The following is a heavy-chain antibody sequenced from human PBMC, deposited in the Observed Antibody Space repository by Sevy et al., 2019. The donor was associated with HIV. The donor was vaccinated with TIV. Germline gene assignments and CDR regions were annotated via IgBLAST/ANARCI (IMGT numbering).Heavy chain of an antibody. CDR1: GFNSNNYW. CDR3: ARDCNSATCLWGLDV. Sequence: GGSLRLSCAASGFNSNNYWMTWVRQAPGKGLEWVANIKRDGSEKYYLASVKGRFTNSRDNAKKALYRQMNNLRAEDTALYYCARDCNSATCLWGLDVWGQGTTVTVSS. CDR2: IKRDGSEK. V-gene: IGHV3-7*03. J-gene: IGHJ6*02. D-gene: IGHD1-26*01.